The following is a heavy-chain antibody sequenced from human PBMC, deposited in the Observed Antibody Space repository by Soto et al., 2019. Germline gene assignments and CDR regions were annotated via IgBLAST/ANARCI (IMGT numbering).Heavy chain of an antibody. V-gene: IGHV1-69*13. CDR3: ARKRGYCSSTSCQAYYYYYYGMDV. D-gene: IGHD2-2*01. CDR2: IIPIFGTA. Sequence: SVKVSCKASGGTFSSYAISWVRQAPGQGLEWMGGIIPIFGTANYAQKFQGRVTITADESTSTAYMELSSLRSEDTAVCHCARKRGYCSSTSCQAYYYYYYGMDVWGQGTTVTVSS. J-gene: IGHJ6*02. CDR1: GGTFSSYA.